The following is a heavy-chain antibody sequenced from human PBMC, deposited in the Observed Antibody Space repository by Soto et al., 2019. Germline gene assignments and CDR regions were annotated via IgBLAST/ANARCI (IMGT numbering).Heavy chain of an antibody. CDR1: GDSITSNSYF. Sequence: QLQLQESGPGLVKPSETLSLTCTVSGDSITSNSYFWAWIRQPPGKGLEWIGSIYYSGTTYYNPFLKNRITLPVDRSKHHFSLKPSSVTAADTAVYYCARDFSVDYFDYWGQGGLVTVSA. V-gene: IGHV4-39*02. CDR2: IYYSGTT. CDR3: ARDFSVDYFDY. J-gene: IGHJ4*02.